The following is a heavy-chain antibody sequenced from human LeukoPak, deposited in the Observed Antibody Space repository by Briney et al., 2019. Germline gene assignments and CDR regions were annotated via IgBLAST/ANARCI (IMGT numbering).Heavy chain of an antibody. D-gene: IGHD2-2*01. Sequence: ASVTVSFKASGYTFTGYYMHWVRQAPGQGLEWMGWINPNSGGTNYAQKVQGRVTMTRDTSISTAYMELSRLRSDDTAVYYCAREIVVPAANFDYWGQGTLVTVSS. V-gene: IGHV1-2*02. CDR2: INPNSGGT. CDR1: GYTFTGYY. CDR3: AREIVVPAANFDY. J-gene: IGHJ4*02.